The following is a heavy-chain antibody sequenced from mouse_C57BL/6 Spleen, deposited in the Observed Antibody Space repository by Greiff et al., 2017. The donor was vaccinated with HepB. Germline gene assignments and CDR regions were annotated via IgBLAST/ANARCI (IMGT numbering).Heavy chain of an antibody. D-gene: IGHD1-1*01. CDR3: ARDYYGSRFAY. CDR2: INPGSGGT. Sequence: QVQLQQSGAELVRPGPSVKVSCKASGYAFTNYLIEWVKQRPGQGLEWIGVINPGSGGTNYNEKFKGKATLTADKSSSTAYMQLSSLTSEDSAVYFCARDYYGSRFAYWGQGTLVTVSA. J-gene: IGHJ3*01. V-gene: IGHV1-54*01. CDR1: GYAFTNYL.